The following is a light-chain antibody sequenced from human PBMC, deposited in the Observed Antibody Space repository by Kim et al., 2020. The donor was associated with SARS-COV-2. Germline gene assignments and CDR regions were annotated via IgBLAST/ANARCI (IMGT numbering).Light chain of an antibody. Sequence: QSALTQPASVSGSPGQSITMSCTGTRSDVGGYNYVSWYQQHPGKAPKLMVCAVSKRPSGVSNRFSGSKSGNTASLTISGLQAEDEADYYCTSYTSSITWVFGGGTQLTVL. CDR1: RSDVGGYNY. CDR2: AVS. V-gene: IGLV2-14*01. CDR3: TSYTSSITWV. J-gene: IGLJ3*02.